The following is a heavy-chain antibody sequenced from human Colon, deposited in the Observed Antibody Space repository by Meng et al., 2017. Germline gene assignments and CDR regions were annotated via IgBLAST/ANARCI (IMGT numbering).Heavy chain of an antibody. Sequence: QGQLVQYGFGLKKPGASVRISCKASGYTFTTYGMNWVRQAPGQGLEWMGWINTNTGKPTYAQGLTGRFVFSLDTSVSTAYLQISSLKAEDTAVYYCARDSEAADYWGQGTLVTVFS. CDR2: INTNTGKP. J-gene: IGHJ4*02. CDR3: ARDSEAADY. V-gene: IGHV7-4-1*02. D-gene: IGHD6-25*01. CDR1: GYTFTTYG.